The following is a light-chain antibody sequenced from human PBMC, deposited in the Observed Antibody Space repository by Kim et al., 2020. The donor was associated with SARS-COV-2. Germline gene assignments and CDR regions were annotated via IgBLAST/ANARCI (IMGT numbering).Light chain of an antibody. CDR2: QDS. Sequence: VSPGQTASLPCDGDKLADKYACWYQQKPGKSPELVIYQDSKRPSGIPERFSGYNSGNTATLTISGTQAMDEADYYCQAWDSSTVVFGGGTKLTVL. CDR3: QAWDSSTVV. J-gene: IGLJ2*01. CDR1: KLADKY. V-gene: IGLV3-1*01.